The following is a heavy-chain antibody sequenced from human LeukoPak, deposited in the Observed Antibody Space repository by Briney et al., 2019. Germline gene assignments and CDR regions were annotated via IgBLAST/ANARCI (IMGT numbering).Heavy chain of an antibody. D-gene: IGHD6-6*01. CDR1: GFTFSSYN. V-gene: IGHV3-30-3*01. J-gene: IGHJ5*02. CDR2: ISYDGSNK. Sequence: PGGSLRLSCAASGFTFSSYNMNWVRQAPGKGLEWVAVISYDGSNKYYADSVKGRFTISRDNSKNTLYLQTNSLRAEDTAVYYCARARSSSAFDPWGQGTLVTVSS. CDR3: ARARSSSAFDP.